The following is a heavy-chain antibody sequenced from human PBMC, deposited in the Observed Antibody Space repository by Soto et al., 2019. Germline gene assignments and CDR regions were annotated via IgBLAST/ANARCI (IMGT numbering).Heavy chain of an antibody. CDR3: ARRSLIAAAGTPLDNYYGMDV. CDR2: IYPGDSDT. D-gene: IGHD6-13*01. CDR1: GYSFTSYW. Sequence: GESLKISCKGSGYSFTSYWIGWVRQMPGKGLEWMGIIYPGDSDTRYSPSFQGQVTISADKSISTAYLQWSSLKASDTAMYYCARRSLIAAAGTPLDNYYGMDVWGQGTTVTVSS. V-gene: IGHV5-51*01. J-gene: IGHJ6*02.